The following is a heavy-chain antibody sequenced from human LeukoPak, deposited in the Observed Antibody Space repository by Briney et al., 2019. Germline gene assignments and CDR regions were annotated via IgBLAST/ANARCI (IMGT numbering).Heavy chain of an antibody. D-gene: IGHD3-22*01. CDR1: GGSISSSSYY. CDR2: IYYSGST. V-gene: IGHV4-39*07. Sequence: SETLSLTCTVSGGSISSSSYYWGWIRHPPGKGLEWIGSIYYSGSTYYNPSLKSRVTISVDTSKNQFSLKLSSVTAADTAVYYCARQWGGYYYVDAFDIWGQGTMVTVSS. CDR3: ARQWGGYYYVDAFDI. J-gene: IGHJ3*02.